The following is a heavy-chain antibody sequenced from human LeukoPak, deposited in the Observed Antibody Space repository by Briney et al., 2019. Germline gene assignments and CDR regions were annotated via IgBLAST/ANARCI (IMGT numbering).Heavy chain of an antibody. V-gene: IGHV4-59*01. CDR3: ARGARDCSGGSCYLGWFDP. CDR1: GGSISSYY. Sequence: SETLSLTCTVSGGSISSYYWSWIRQPPGKGLEWIGYIYYSGSTNYNPSLKSRVTISVDTSKNQFSLKLSSVTAADTAVYYCARGARDCSGGSCYLGWFDPWGQGTLVTVSS. CDR2: IYYSGST. J-gene: IGHJ5*02. D-gene: IGHD2-15*01.